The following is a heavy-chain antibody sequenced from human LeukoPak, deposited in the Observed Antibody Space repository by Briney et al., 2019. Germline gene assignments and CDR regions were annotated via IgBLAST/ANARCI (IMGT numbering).Heavy chain of an antibody. CDR1: GFTFSSYS. CDR2: ISSSSSYI. Sequence: GGSLRLYCAASGFTFSSYSMNWVRQAPGKGLEWVSSISSSSSYIYYADSVKGRFTISRDNAKNSLYLQMNSLRAEDTAVYYCARPRGMRFNWFDPWGQGTLVTVSS. D-gene: IGHD3-10*01. CDR3: ARPRGMRFNWFDP. J-gene: IGHJ5*02. V-gene: IGHV3-21*01.